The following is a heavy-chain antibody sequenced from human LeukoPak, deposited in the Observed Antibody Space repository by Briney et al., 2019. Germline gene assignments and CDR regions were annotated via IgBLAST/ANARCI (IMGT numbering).Heavy chain of an antibody. CDR1: GGSISSSSYY. CDR2: IYYSGST. V-gene: IGHV4-39*01. J-gene: IGHJ3*02. CDR3: ARHEASSVDAFDI. Sequence: SETLSLTCTVSGGSISSSSYYWGWIRQPPGKGLEWIGSIYYSGSTYYNPSLKSRVTISVDASKNQFSLKLSSVTAADTAAYYCARHEASSVDAFDIWGQGTMVTVSS.